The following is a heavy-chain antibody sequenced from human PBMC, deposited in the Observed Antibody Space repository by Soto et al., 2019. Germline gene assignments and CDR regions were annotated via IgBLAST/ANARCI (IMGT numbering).Heavy chain of an antibody. V-gene: IGHV4-61*08. Sequence: PSETLSLTCTVSGGSISSGDYYWSLIRQPPGKGLEWIGYIYDSGSTNYNPSLKSRVTISVDTSKKQFSLKLSSVTAADTAMYYCARGSGSSTVTPFDYWGQGTLVTVSS. D-gene: IGHD1-26*01. J-gene: IGHJ4*02. CDR2: IYDSGST. CDR3: ARGSGSSTVTPFDY. CDR1: GGSISSGDYY.